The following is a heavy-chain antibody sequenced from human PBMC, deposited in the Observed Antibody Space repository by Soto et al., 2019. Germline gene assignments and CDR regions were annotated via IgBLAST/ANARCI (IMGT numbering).Heavy chain of an antibody. CDR1: GGSISSSNW. CDR3: ARDHDCGGDCYSWFDP. J-gene: IGHJ5*02. V-gene: IGHV4-4*02. Sequence: QVQLQESGPGLVKPSGTLSLTCAVSGGSISSSNWWSWVRQPPGKGLEWIGEIYHSGSTNYNPSLKSGVTISVDKSKHQFSLKLSSVTAADTAVYYCARDHDCGGDCYSWFDPWGQGTLVTVSS. D-gene: IGHD2-21*02. CDR2: IYHSGST.